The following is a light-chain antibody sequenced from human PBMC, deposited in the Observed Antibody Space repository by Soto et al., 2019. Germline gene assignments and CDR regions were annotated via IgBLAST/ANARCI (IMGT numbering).Light chain of an antibody. J-gene: IGLJ1*01. CDR3: QSYDSSLSEV. V-gene: IGLV1-40*01. Sequence: QSVLTQPPSVSGAPGQRVTISCTGSSSNIGAGYDVHWYQQLPGTAPKLLIYGNSNRPSGVPDRFSGSKSSTSASLAITELQAEDEADYYCQSYDSSLSEVFGTGTKVTVL. CDR1: SSNIGAGYD. CDR2: GNS.